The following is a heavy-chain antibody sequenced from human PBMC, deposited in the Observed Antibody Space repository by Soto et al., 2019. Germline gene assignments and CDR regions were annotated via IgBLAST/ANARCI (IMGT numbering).Heavy chain of an antibody. D-gene: IGHD3-10*01. V-gene: IGHV3-30-3*01. Sequence: QVQLVASGGGVVHLGRSLTLSCAASGFTFNRHAIHWVRQSPGKGLEWVTVISRDGNNKYSADSVKGRFTISRDNAKNTVMLQMNSLRREDTAIYYCARSRSGAVADSCDYWGQGTPVTVSS. CDR3: ARSRSGAVADSCDY. J-gene: IGHJ4*02. CDR2: ISRDGNNK. CDR1: GFTFNRHA.